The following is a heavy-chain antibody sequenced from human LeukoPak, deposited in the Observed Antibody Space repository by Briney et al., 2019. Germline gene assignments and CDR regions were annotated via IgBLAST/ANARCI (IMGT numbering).Heavy chain of an antibody. J-gene: IGHJ4*02. CDR1: GGSISSSSYY. CDR3: ARSYGGTTADY. CDR2: IYYSGST. Sequence: SETLSLTCTVSGGSISSSSYYWGWIRQPPGKGLEWIGSIYYSGSTYYNPSLKSRVTISVDTSKNRFSLKLSSVTAADTAVYYCARSYGGTTADYWGQGTLVTVSS. V-gene: IGHV4-39*01. D-gene: IGHD5-18*01.